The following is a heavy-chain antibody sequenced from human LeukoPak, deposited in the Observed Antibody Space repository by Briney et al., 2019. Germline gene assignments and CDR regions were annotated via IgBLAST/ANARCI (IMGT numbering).Heavy chain of an antibody. D-gene: IGHD1-20*01. Sequence: GGSLRLSCAASGFTFSSYAMSWVRRTPGKGLGWASAISGSGRNTYYADSVKGRFTISRDNSKNTLYLQMNSLRADDTAVYYCAKELYNWNDLDAFDIWGQGTMVTVSS. CDR2: ISGSGRNT. J-gene: IGHJ3*02. V-gene: IGHV3-23*01. CDR1: GFTFSSYA. CDR3: AKELYNWNDLDAFDI.